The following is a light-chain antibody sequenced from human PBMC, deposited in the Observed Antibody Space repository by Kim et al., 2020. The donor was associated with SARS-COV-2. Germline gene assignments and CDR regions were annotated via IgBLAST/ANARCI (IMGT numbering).Light chain of an antibody. CDR2: GKN. J-gene: IGLJ2*01. V-gene: IGLV3-19*01. CDR3: HSRDSNGNHP. Sequence: ALGQTVRITCQGDSRRSYYASWYQQKPGKAPVLVSYGKNSRPSGIPDRFSGTSSGDTASLTITGAQAEDEADYYCHSRDSNGNHPVGGGTQLTVL. CDR1: SRRSYY.